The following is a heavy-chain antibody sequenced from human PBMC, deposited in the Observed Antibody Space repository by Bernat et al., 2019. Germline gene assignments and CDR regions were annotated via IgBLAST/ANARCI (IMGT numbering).Heavy chain of an antibody. V-gene: IGHV3-23*04. CDR2: ITGSGGST. J-gene: IGHJ4*02. Sequence: VQLVESGGGLVKPGGSLRLSCAASGFTFSSYAMSWVRQAPGKGLEYVSSITGSGGSTYYADSVKGRFTISRDNSKNTLYLQMNSLRAEDTAVYYCTLDWMSTIPFDYWGQGTLVTVSS. CDR1: GFTFSSYA. D-gene: IGHD5-24*01. CDR3: TLDWMSTIPFDY.